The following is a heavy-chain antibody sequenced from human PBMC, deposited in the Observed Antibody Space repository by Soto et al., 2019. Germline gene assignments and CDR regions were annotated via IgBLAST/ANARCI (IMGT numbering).Heavy chain of an antibody. CDR1: GFTFSGSA. CDR3: TSSALEMATIDY. J-gene: IGHJ4*02. V-gene: IGHV3-73*01. CDR2: IRSKANSYAT. Sequence: PGGSLRLSCAASGFTFSGSAMHWVRQASGKGLEWVGRIRSKANSYATAYAASVKGRFTISRDDSKNTAYLQMNSLKTEDTAVYYCTSSALEMATIDYWGQGTLVTVSS. D-gene: IGHD5-12*01.